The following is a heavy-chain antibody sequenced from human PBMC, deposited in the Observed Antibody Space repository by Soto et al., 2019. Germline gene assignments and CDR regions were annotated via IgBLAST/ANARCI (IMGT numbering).Heavy chain of an antibody. Sequence: PGESLKISCKGSGYSFTSYWISWVRQMPGKGLEWMGRIDPSDSYTNYSPSLQGHVTISADKSISTAYLQWSSLKASDTAMYYCARHGDYVAFYYYGMDVWGQGTTVTVSS. CDR3: ARHGDYVAFYYYGMDV. V-gene: IGHV5-10-1*01. CDR1: GYSFTSYW. CDR2: IDPSDSYT. D-gene: IGHD4-17*01. J-gene: IGHJ6*02.